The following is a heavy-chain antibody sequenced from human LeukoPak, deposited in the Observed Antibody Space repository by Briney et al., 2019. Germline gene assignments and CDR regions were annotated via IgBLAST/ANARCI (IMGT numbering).Heavy chain of an antibody. CDR2: ISYDGSNI. CDR3: AKNGHCSNGVCYGYYDY. V-gene: IGHV3-30*18. J-gene: IGHJ4*02. Sequence: GGSLRLSCAASGFTLRSYGMHWVRQAPGKGLEGVALISYDGSNIYYADSVKGRFTISRDNSKNTLYLQMNSLRAEDTAVDYCAKNGHCSNGVCYGYYDYWGQGTLVTVS. D-gene: IGHD2-8*01. CDR1: GFTLRSYG.